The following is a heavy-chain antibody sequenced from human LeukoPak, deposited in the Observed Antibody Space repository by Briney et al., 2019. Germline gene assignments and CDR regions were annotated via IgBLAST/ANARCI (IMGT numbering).Heavy chain of an antibody. CDR1: GYTFTSYG. Sequence: ASVKVSCKASGYTFTSYGISWVRQAPGQGLEWMGWISAYNGNTNYAQKLQGRVTMITDTSTSTAYMELRSLRSDDTAVYYCARDWGLYYYDSSGLGNWFDPWGQGTLVTVSS. CDR2: ISAYNGNT. CDR3: ARDWGLYYYDSSGLGNWFDP. J-gene: IGHJ5*02. D-gene: IGHD3-22*01. V-gene: IGHV1-18*01.